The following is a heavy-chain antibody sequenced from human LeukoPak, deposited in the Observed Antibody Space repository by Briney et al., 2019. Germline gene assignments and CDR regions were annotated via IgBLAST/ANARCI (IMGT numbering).Heavy chain of an antibody. Sequence: SVKVSCKASGYTFTSYGISWVRQAPGQGLEWMGRIIPILGIANYAQKFQGRVTITADKSTSTAYMELSSLRSEDTAVYYCASGDSVNWFDPWGQGTLVTVSS. J-gene: IGHJ5*02. CDR2: IIPILGIA. V-gene: IGHV1-69*04. CDR3: ASGDSVNWFDP. D-gene: IGHD5/OR15-5a*01. CDR1: GYTFTSYG.